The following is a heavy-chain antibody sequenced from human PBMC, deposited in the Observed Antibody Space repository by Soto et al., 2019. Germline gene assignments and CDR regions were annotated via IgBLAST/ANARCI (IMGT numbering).Heavy chain of an antibody. J-gene: IGHJ4*02. CDR1: GFTFSNAW. CDR2: IKSKTDGGTT. CDR3: TSTQYSSSSDFDY. V-gene: IGHV3-15*01. D-gene: IGHD6-6*01. Sequence: GGSLRLSCAASGFTFSNAWMSWVRQAPGKGLEWVGRIKSKTDGGTTDYAAPVKGRFTISRDDSKNTLYLQMNSLKTEDTAVYYCTSTQYSSSSDFDYWGQGTLVTVSS.